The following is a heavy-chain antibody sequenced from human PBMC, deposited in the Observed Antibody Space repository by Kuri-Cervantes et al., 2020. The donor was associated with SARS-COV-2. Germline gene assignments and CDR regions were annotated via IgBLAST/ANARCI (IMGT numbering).Heavy chain of an antibody. CDR2: ISSDGRSK. CDR1: GYTFTSYA. J-gene: IGHJ4*02. Sequence: SCKASGYTFTSYAMHWVRQASGKGLEWVAVISSDGRSKNYADSVEGRFTISRDNSKNTLYLQMNSLGPEDTAVYYCARDDYYFEHWGQGTLVTVSS. D-gene: IGHD2-21*02. CDR3: ARDDYYFEH. V-gene: IGHV3-30*01.